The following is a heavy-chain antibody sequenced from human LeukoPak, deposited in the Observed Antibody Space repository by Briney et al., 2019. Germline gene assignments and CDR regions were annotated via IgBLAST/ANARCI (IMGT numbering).Heavy chain of an antibody. Sequence: PGGSLSLSCAVSGFSFSSYAMSWVRQAPGKGLEWVSAICGSGGSTYYADSVKGRFTISRDNSKNTLYLQMNRLRAENTAVYYCAKQAISDPVDYWGQGTLVTVSS. CDR2: ICGSGGST. V-gene: IGHV3-23*01. CDR3: AKQAISDPVDY. D-gene: IGHD3-9*01. J-gene: IGHJ4*02. CDR1: GFSFSSYA.